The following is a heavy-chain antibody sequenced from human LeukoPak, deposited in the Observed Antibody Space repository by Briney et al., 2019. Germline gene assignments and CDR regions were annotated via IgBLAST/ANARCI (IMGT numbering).Heavy chain of an antibody. D-gene: IGHD3-10*01. V-gene: IGHV3-66*01. CDR2: IYSGGDT. J-gene: IGHJ4*02. CDR1: GFTVSSNY. Sequence: GGSLRLSCAASGFTVSSNYMSWVRQAPGKGLEWVSVIYSGGDTYYADSVKGRFTISRDNSKNTLYLQMDSLRAEDTAIYYCADFGSGSYCFDYWGQGTLVTVSS. CDR3: ADFGSGSYCFDY.